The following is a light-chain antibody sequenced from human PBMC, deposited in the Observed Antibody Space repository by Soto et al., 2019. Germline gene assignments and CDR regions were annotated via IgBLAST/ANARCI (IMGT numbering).Light chain of an antibody. CDR1: SGDTSYV. CDR3: QTWGSDMV. J-gene: IGLJ3*02. Sequence: LVLTQSPSASASLGASVKLTCTLSSGDTSYVSAGHQQQPEKRPRYLMKLNSDGSHNKGAGTPDRCSRSSSGAERYLTISILQSEDEAEYYCQTWGSDMVFGGGTKLTVL. CDR2: LNSDGSH. V-gene: IGLV4-69*02.